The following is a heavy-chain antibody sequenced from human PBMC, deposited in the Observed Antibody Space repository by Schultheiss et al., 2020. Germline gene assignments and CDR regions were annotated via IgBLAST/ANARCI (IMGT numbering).Heavy chain of an antibody. D-gene: IGHD3-22*01. CDR1: GFTFSWYD. CDR2: IGTAGDT. J-gene: IGHJ4*02. CDR3: ARDDYPHYDSSGPIDY. V-gene: IGHV3-13*01. Sequence: GESLKISCAAAGFTFSWYDMSWVRQATGKGLEWVSAIGTAGDTYCPASVKGRFTISREKAKNSLYLQMNSLRAEDTAVYYCARDDYPHYDSSGPIDYWGQGTLVTVSS.